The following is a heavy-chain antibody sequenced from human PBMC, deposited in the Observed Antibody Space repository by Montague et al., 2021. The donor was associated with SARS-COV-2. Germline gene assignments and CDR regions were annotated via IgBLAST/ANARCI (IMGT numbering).Heavy chain of an antibody. CDR1: GGSFSGYY. D-gene: IGHD2/OR15-2a*01. CDR2: INHSGST. Sequence: SETLSLTCAVYGGSFSGYYWSWIRQPPGKGLEWIGEINHSGSTNYNPSLKSRVTISVDTSKNQFSLKLSSVTAADTAVYYCARVLGGYYGMDVWGQGTTVTVSS. V-gene: IGHV4-34*01. CDR3: ARVLGGYYGMDV. J-gene: IGHJ6*02.